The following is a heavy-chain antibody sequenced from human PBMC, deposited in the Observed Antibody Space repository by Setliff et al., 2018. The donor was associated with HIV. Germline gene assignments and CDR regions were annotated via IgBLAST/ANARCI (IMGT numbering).Heavy chain of an antibody. CDR3: ARGSDYIWGNYRFPFDY. J-gene: IGHJ4*02. Sequence: PSETLSLTCTVSGGSINSGYYWGWIRQPPGKGLEWIGSIYHSGGTNYNPSLKSRVTISVDTSKSQFSLKLSSVTAADTALYYCARGSDYIWGNYRFPFDYWGQGTLVTVSS. V-gene: IGHV4-38-2*02. D-gene: IGHD3-16*02. CDR2: IYHSGGT. CDR1: GGSINSGYY.